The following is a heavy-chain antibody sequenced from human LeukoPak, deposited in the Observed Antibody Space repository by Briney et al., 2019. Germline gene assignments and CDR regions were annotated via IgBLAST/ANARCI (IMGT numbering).Heavy chain of an antibody. Sequence: ASVKVSCKASGYTFTSYDIHWVRQATGQGLEWMGWMNPNSGNTGYAQKFQGRVTMTRNTSISTAYMELSSLRSEDTAVYYCARGLRYFDWLFKDYGMDVWGQGTTVTVSS. CDR3: ARGLRYFDWLFKDYGMDV. V-gene: IGHV1-8*01. D-gene: IGHD3-9*01. CDR1: GYTFTSYD. J-gene: IGHJ6*02. CDR2: MNPNSGNT.